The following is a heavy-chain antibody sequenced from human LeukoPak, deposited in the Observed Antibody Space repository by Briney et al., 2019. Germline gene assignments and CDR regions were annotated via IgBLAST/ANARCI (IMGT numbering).Heavy chain of an antibody. CDR3: AREAGESVPAAKRGVYYYYYYMDV. D-gene: IGHD2-2*01. J-gene: IGHJ6*03. V-gene: IGHV4-61*08. CDR2: IYYSGST. Sequence: PSETLSLTCTVSGGSISSGDYYWSWIRQPPGKGLEWIGYIYYSGSTNYNPSLKSRVTISVDTSKNLFSLKLSSVTAADTAVYYCAREAGESVPAAKRGVYYYYYYMDVWGTGTTATVSS. CDR1: GGSISSGDYY.